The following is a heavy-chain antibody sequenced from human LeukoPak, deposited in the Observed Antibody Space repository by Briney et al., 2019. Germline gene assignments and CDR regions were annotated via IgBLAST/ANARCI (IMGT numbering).Heavy chain of an antibody. D-gene: IGHD6-13*01. CDR1: GFTFSSYW. CDR2: INTDGSST. CDR3: ARDEGDHSSSWYWGAFDI. J-gene: IGHJ3*02. Sequence: GGSLRLSCAASGFTFSSYWMHWVRQAPGKGLVWVSRINTDGSSTRHADSVKGRFTISRDNAKSTLYLQMNSLRAEDTAVYYCARDEGDHSSSWYWGAFDIWGQGTMVTVSS. V-gene: IGHV3-74*01.